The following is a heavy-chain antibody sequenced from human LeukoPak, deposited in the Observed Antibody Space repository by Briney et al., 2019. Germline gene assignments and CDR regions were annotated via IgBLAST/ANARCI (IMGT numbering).Heavy chain of an antibody. J-gene: IGHJ4*02. V-gene: IGHV4-4*08. Sequence: SETLSLTCTVSGGSISSYYWSWIRQPPGKGLEWIGRIYTSGSTNYNPSLKSRVTISVDTSKNQFSLKLSSVTAADTAVYYCARVDHSGWVDYWGQGTLVTVSS. CDR1: GGSISSYY. CDR3: ARVDHSGWVDY. D-gene: IGHD6-19*01. CDR2: IYTSGST.